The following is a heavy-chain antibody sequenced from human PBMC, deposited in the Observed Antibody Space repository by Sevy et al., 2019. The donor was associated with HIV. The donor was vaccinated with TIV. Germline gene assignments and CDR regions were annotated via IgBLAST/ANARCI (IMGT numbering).Heavy chain of an antibody. CDR2: INPSSGGT. V-gene: IGHV1-2*02. CDR3: ARDHNYYGSGSPYFYYYMDV. J-gene: IGHJ6*03. Sequence: ASVKVSCKASGYTFIDYYIHWVRQATGQGLEWMGWINPSSGGTNYAQKFQGRVTMTRDTSISTAFMEVSRLKSDDTAVYYCARDHNYYGSGSPYFYYYMDVWGKGTKVTVSS. CDR1: GYTFIDYY. D-gene: IGHD3-10*01.